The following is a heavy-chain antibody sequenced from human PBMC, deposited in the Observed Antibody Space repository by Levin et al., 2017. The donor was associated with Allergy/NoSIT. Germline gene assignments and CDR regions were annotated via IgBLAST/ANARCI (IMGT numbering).Heavy chain of an antibody. CDR3: TTDDLRGPLWFGVRRVETDDY. CDR1: GFTFSNAW. D-gene: IGHD3-10*01. J-gene: IGHJ4*02. CDR2: IKSKTDGGTT. Sequence: PGGSLRLSCAASGFTFSNAWMSWVRQAPGKGLEWVGRIKSKTDGGTTDYAAPVKGRFTISRDDSKNTLYLQMNSLKTEDTAVYYCTTDDLRGPLWFGVRRVETDDYWGQGTLVTVSS. V-gene: IGHV3-15*01.